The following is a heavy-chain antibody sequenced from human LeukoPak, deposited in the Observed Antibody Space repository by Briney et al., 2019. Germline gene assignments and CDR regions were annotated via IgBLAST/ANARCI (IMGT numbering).Heavy chain of an antibody. J-gene: IGHJ4*02. D-gene: IGHD6-13*01. CDR2: IKSKTDGGTT. V-gene: IGHV3-15*01. CDR1: VFTFSNAW. CDR3: TTRSAAAGTFVY. Sequence: PGGSLGLSCAASVFTFSNAWMSWVRQAPGKGLEWVGRIKSKTDGGTTDYAAPVKGRFTISRDDSKNTLYLQMNSLKTEDTAVYYCTTRSAAAGTFVYWGQGTLVTVSS.